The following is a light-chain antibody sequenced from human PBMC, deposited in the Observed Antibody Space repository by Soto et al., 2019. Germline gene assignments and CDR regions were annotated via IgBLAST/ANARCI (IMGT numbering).Light chain of an antibody. Sequence: DIQMTQSPSSLSASAGDRVTISCRPSQTIANYLNWYQHKPGNAPKLLIYAASSLQTGVPWGFSGSGSGKDFTLAINGLQPEDFATYFCHQSPGSPYTLGQGTRLEIK. V-gene: IGKV1-39*01. CDR3: HQSPGSPYT. CDR1: QTIANY. CDR2: AAS. J-gene: IGKJ2*01.